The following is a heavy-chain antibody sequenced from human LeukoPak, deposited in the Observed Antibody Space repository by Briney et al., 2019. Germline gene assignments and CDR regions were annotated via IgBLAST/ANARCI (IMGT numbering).Heavy chain of an antibody. CDR2: IIPILGIA. V-gene: IGHV1-69*02. CDR3: ARYSGYDPAPSHPYYYYYGMDV. CDR1: GGTFSSYT. Sequence: GASVKVSCKASGGTFSSYTISWVRQAPGQGLEWMGRIIPILGIANYAQKFQGRVTITADKSTSTAYMELSSLRSEDTAVYYCARYSGYDPAPSHPYYYYYGMDVWGKGTTVTVSS. D-gene: IGHD5-12*01. J-gene: IGHJ6*04.